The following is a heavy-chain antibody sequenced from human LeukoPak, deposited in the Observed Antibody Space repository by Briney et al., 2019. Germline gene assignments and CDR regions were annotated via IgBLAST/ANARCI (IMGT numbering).Heavy chain of an antibody. CDR3: AKAGQRSYAEAFDS. V-gene: IGHV3-33*06. CDR2: IWHDGLNK. D-gene: IGHD3-16*01. J-gene: IGHJ4*02. CDR1: GSSPNNYA. Sequence: GGSLRLSCAASGSSPNNYAMHWVRQAPGKGLEWVAVIWHDGLNKFYADFLKGRFTISRDFSKDTVYLQMSGLTVEHTAVYYCAKAGQRSYAEAFDSWGQGTLVTVSS.